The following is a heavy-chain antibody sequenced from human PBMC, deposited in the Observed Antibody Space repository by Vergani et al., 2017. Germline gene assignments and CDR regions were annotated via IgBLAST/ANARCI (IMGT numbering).Heavy chain of an antibody. CDR1: GFSFRSFG. D-gene: IGHD2-2*02. CDR2: IHYDGSHE. V-gene: IGHV3-33*01. J-gene: IGHJ4*02. CDR3: ACDRGCATIRGYFAGAFDY. Sequence: QVQLVGSGGGVGQPWRYPRLSRAASGFSFRSFGFHWVRQAPGKGLERVACIHYDGSHEYYIDSVKGRFTISRDNSKNTLILKMNGLRAEDTAVDYFACDRGCATIRGYFAGAFDYWGLGTLVSVSS.